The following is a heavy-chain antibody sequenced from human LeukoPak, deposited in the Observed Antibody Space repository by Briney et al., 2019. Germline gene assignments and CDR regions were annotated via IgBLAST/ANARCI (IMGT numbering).Heavy chain of an antibody. Sequence: PGGSLRLSCAASGFTFSSYSMNWVRQAPGKGLEWVSSISSSSSYIDYTDSVKGRFTISRDSSKNTVYLHMNSLRAEDTAVYYCASTPDGVWLGTDYWGQGTLVSVSS. CDR1: GFTFSSYS. D-gene: IGHD3-10*01. CDR3: ASTPDGVWLGTDY. V-gene: IGHV3-21*04. J-gene: IGHJ4*02. CDR2: ISSSSSYI.